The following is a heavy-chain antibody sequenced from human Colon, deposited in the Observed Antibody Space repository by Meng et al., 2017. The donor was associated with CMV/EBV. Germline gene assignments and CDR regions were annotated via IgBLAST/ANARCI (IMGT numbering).Heavy chain of an antibody. Sequence: GESLKISCAAAGFSFSTCAMHWVRQAPGKGLEWVAVITSDGNKRYYADSVKGRFTVSRDNSKDTLYLQLNSLRAEDTAIYYCARDKIGGYAYGYLDFWGQGTPVTVSS. CDR1: GFSFSTCA. D-gene: IGHD5-18*01. J-gene: IGHJ4*01. V-gene: IGHV3-30*04. CDR2: ITSDGNKR. CDR3: ARDKIGGYAYGYLDF.